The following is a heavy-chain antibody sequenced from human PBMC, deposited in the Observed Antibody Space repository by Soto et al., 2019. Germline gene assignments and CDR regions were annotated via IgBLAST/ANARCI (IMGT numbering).Heavy chain of an antibody. CDR3: ARDLADGTAAFDY. V-gene: IGHV3-23*01. J-gene: IGHJ4*02. CDR2: ISGSGGST. Sequence: GGSLILSCAASGFTFSSYAMSWVRQAPGKGLEWVSAISGSGGSTYYADSVKGRFTISRDNSKNTLYLQMNSLRAEDTAVYYCARDLADGTAAFDYWGQGTLVTVSS. CDR1: GFTFSSYA. D-gene: IGHD1-1*01.